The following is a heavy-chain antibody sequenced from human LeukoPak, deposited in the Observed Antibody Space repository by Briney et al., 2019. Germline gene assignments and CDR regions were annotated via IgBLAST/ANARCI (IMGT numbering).Heavy chain of an antibody. CDR2: ISAYNGNT. J-gene: IGHJ4*02. Sequence: ASVKVSCKASGYTFTSYGISWLRQAPGQGLEWMGWISAYNGNTNYAQKLQGRVTMTTDTSTSTAYMELRSLRSDDTAVYYCARDPHPTLVWFWDYWGQGTLVTVSS. CDR3: ARDPHPTLVWFWDY. CDR1: GYTFTSYG. V-gene: IGHV1-18*01. D-gene: IGHD3-10*01.